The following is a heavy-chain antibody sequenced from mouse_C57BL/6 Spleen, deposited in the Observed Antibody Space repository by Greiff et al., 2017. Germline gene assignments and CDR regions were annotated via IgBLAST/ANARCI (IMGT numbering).Heavy chain of an antibody. D-gene: IGHD2-4*01. CDR1: GYAFSSSW. CDR2: IYPGDGDT. J-gene: IGHJ2*01. CDR3: ASRCYDYVQGDFDY. V-gene: IGHV1-82*01. Sequence: QVQLQQSGPELVKPGASVKISCKASGYAFSSSWMNWVKQRPGKGLEWIGRIYPGDGDTNYNGKFKGKATLTADKSSSAAYMQLSSLPSEDSAVYFCASRCYDYVQGDFDYWGQGTTLTVSS.